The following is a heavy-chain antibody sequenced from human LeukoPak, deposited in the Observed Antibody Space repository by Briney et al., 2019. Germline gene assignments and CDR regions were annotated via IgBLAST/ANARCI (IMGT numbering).Heavy chain of an antibody. CDR1: GFTFRTYT. CDR2: ISTSSSYI. V-gene: IGHV3-21*06. CDR3: ARDHRLQQLPHYYYMDV. J-gene: IGHJ6*03. Sequence: PGGSLRLSCAASGFTFRTYTMNWVRQAPGKGLEWVSSISTSSSYIYYADSVKGRFTISRDSAKNSLYLHMNSLRAEDTAVYYCARDHRLQQLPHYYYMDVWGKGTTVTVSS. D-gene: IGHD6-13*01.